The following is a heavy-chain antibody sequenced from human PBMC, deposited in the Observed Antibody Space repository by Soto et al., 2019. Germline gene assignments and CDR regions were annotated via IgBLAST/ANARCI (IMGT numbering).Heavy chain of an antibody. CDR1: GFSLSTSGVG. V-gene: IGHV2-5*02. CDR2: IYWDDDK. J-gene: IGHJ4*02. CDR3: AHRLSIYSSSSHFDY. D-gene: IGHD6-6*01. Sequence: SGPTLVKPTQTLTLTCTFSGFSLSTSGVGVGWIRQPPGKALEWLALIYWDDDKRYSPSLKSRLTITKDTSKNQVVLTMTNMDPVDTATYYCAHRLSIYSSSSHFDYWGQGTLVTVSS.